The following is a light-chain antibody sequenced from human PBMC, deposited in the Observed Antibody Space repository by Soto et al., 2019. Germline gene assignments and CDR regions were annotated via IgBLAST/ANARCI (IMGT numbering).Light chain of an antibody. J-gene: IGLJ2*01. V-gene: IGLV2-11*01. CDR1: SSDVGSYIY. Sequence: QSALTQPRSVSGSPGQSVTISCTGTSSDVGSYIYVSWYQQHPGKAPKLMIYDVSKRPSGVPDRFSGSKSGNTASLTISGLQAEDEADYYCCSYAGNYNVVLGGGTKVTVL. CDR3: CSYAGNYNVV. CDR2: DVS.